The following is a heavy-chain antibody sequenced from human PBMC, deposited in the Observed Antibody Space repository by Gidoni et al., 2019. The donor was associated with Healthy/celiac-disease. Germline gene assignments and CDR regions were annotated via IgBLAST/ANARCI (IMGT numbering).Heavy chain of an antibody. J-gene: IGHJ3*02. D-gene: IGHD6-19*01. CDR2: IDSGGST. CDR1: GFPLSSNY. CDR3: ARAPPAVAEAFDI. V-gene: IGHV3-66*02. Sequence: EVQLVESGGGLVQSGGSLRLSCAASGFPLSSNYMSWVRQAPGKGLEWVSVIDSGGSTYYAAAVKGRVTISRDNSKNTLYLQMNSLRAEDTAVYYCARAPPAVAEAFDIWGQGTMVTVSS.